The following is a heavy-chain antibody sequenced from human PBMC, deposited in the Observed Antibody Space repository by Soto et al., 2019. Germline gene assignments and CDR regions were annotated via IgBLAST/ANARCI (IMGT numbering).Heavy chain of an antibody. J-gene: IGHJ4*02. CDR2: ISSSSRTI. D-gene: IGHD1-26*01. V-gene: IGHV3-48*02. CDR3: ARVPTRALDY. Sequence: EVQLVDSGGGLVQPGGSLRLSCAASGFTFSSYTMNWVRQAPGKGLEWISYISSSSRTIYYADSVKGRFTISRDNAQNSLYLQMTSLRDKDTAVYYCARVPTRALDYWGQGTVVTVSS. CDR1: GFTFSSYT.